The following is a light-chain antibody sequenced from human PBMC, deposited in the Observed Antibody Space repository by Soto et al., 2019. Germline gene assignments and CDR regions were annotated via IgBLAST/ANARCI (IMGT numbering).Light chain of an antibody. V-gene: IGKV1-39*01. CDR2: AAS. Sequence: DIQMTQSPSSLSASVGDRVTITCRASQSISSYLNWYQQKPGKAPKLLIYAASSLQSGVPSRFSGSGSGTDFTLTISSLQPEYFATYYCQQSYSTETFGQGTKVDIK. CDR3: QQSYSTET. J-gene: IGKJ1*01. CDR1: QSISSY.